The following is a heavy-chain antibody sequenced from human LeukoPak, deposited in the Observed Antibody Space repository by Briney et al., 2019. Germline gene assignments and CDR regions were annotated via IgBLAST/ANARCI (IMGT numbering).Heavy chain of an antibody. D-gene: IGHD6-6*01. J-gene: IGHJ4*02. CDR2: ISYDGSSK. CDR3: AKDLRSSGGYYFDY. Sequence: PGGSLRLSCAASGFTFSNYGMHWVRQAPRKGLQWLAVISYDGSSKYYTDSVKGRFTISRDNSKSTLYLQMNRLRAEDSAVYYCAKDLRSSGGYYFDYWGQGTLVTVSS. CDR1: GFTFSNYG. V-gene: IGHV3-30*18.